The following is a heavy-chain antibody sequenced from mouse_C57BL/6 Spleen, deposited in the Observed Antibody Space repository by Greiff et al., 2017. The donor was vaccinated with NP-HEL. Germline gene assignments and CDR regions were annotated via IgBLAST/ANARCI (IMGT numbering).Heavy chain of an antibody. J-gene: IGHJ2*01. CDR3: ARTNWDTEGDY. V-gene: IGHV1-81*01. CDR1: GYTFTSYG. D-gene: IGHD4-1*01. CDR2: IYPRSGNT. Sequence: QVQLQQSGAELARPGASVKLSCKASGYTFTSYGISWVKQRTGQGLEWIGEIYPRSGNTYYNEKFKGKATLTADKSSSTAYMERRSLTSEDSAVYFCARTNWDTEGDYWGQGTTLTVSS.